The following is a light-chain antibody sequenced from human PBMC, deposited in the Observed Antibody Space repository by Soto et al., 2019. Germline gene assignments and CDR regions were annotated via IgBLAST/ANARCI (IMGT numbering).Light chain of an antibody. Sequence: QSVLTQPPSVSGAPGQRVTISCTGNSSNIGAGYDVHWYQQLPGTAPKLLIYGNSNRPSGVPDRFSGSKSGTSASLAITGLQADDEADYYCQSYDSSLGGSVFGTGTKLTVL. V-gene: IGLV1-40*01. CDR3: QSYDSSLGGSV. CDR1: SSNIGAGYD. J-gene: IGLJ1*01. CDR2: GNS.